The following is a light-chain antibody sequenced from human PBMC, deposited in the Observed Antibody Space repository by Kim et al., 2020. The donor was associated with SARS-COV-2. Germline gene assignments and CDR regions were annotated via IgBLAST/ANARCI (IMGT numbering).Light chain of an antibody. V-gene: IGKV3-20*01. J-gene: IGKJ2*01. Sequence: EIVLTQSPGTLSLSPGERATLSCRASQSVSSNSLAWFQQKPGQAPRLLIYGASSRATGIPDRFSGRGSGTDFTLTISRLEPEDFAVYYCQQYGSSPVTFGQGTKLEI. CDR3: QQYGSSPVT. CDR2: GAS. CDR1: QSVSSNS.